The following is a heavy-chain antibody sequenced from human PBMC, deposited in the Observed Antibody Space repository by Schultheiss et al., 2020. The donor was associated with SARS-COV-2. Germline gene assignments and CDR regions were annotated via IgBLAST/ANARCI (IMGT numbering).Heavy chain of an antibody. Sequence: SETLSLTCTVSGGSISSGGYYWSWIRQHPGKGLEWIGYIYYSGSTYYNSSLRSRATISLDTSKNQFSLKIGSVTAADTAVYYCARFGPQPFRRRFRYGDYYFDFWGQGTLVTVSS. CDR1: GGSISSGGYY. J-gene: IGHJ4*02. CDR2: IYYSGST. D-gene: IGHD4-17*01. V-gene: IGHV4-31*03. CDR3: ARFGPQPFRRRFRYGDYYFDF.